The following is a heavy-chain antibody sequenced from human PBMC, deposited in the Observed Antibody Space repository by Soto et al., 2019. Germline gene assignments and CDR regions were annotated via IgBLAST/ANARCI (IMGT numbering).Heavy chain of an antibody. D-gene: IGHD3-22*01. CDR3: VKDDGGYPSTAPP. CDR2: ISGSGDRT. J-gene: IGHJ5*02. Sequence: EVQLLESGGGLVQPGGSLRLSCAASGITISNYPMSWVRQAPGKGLDWVSGISGSGDRTYYADSGKGRFTISKDISKNSLSLKLDSLRVEDTAVYFCVKDDGGYPSTAPPWGQGTLVTVSS. V-gene: IGHV3-23*01. CDR1: GITISNYP.